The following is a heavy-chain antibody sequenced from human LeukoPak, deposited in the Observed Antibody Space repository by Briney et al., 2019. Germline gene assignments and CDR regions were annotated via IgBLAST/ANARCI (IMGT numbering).Heavy chain of an antibody. J-gene: IGHJ4*02. D-gene: IGHD3-16*01. CDR3: ATGGGGSEY. CDR2: INSDGSHT. V-gene: IGHV3-74*01. Sequence: GRSLRLSCAASGFTFSTYWMHWVRQAPGKGLVWVSRINSDGSHTSYADSVKGRVTIYRDNAKKTLYLNMNNLRAEDTAVYYCATGGGGSEYWGQGTLVTVSS. CDR1: GFTFSTYW.